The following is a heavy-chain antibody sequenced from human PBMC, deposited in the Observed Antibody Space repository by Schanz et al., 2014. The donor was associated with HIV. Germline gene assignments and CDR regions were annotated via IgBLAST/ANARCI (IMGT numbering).Heavy chain of an antibody. CDR1: GFIFNDFA. V-gene: IGHV3-9*01. D-gene: IGHD2-15*01. CDR2: ISWNSGSI. J-gene: IGHJ5*02. CDR3: VTEQYSTISA. Sequence: EVQLVESGGGLLQPGRSLRLSCAASGFIFNDFAMHWVRQAPGKGLEWVSTISWNSGSIAYADSVKGRFTISRDNSRNILYLQMSNLRAEDTALYYCVTEQYSTISAWGQGALVIVSS.